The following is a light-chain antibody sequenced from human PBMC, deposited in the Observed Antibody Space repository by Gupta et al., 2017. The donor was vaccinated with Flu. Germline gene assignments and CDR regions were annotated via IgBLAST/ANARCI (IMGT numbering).Light chain of an antibody. Sequence: DIVITESPDSLAVFLGEKTIISCKSSQSILYRSTNKYYLAWYQQRPGQPPKLLIYGASARQSGVPERCSGGGSATDFPLTISSLHAEDVAVYYCQQYYNTLLTFGPGTRVEVK. CDR3: QQYYNTLLT. J-gene: IGKJ3*01. CDR2: GAS. V-gene: IGKV4-1*01. CDR1: QSILYRSTNKYY.